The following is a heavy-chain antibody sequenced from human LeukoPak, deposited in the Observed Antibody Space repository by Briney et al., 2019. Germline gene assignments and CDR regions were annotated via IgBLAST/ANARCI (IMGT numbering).Heavy chain of an antibody. CDR1: GFTFSSYA. J-gene: IGHJ3*02. CDR2: ISGSGGST. V-gene: IGHV3-23*01. CDR3: ARDRGFPDAFDI. Sequence: GGSLRLSCAASGFTFSSYAMSWVRQAPGKGLEWVSAISGSGGSTYYADSVKGRFTISRDNSKNTLYLQMNSLRAEDTAVYYCARDRGFPDAFDIWGQGTMVTVSS.